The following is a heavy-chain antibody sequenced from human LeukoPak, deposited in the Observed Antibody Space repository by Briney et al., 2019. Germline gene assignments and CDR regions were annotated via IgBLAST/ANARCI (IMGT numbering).Heavy chain of an antibody. Sequence: AASVQVSCQASGGTFSSYAISWVRQAPGQGLGWMGGIIPIFGTANYAQKFQGRVTITADESTSIAYMELSSLRSEDTAVYYCASPGIAAADDPYYYYYGMDVWGQGTTVTVSS. CDR1: GGTFSSYA. D-gene: IGHD6-13*01. CDR2: IIPIFGTA. V-gene: IGHV1-69*01. CDR3: ASPGIAAADDPYYYYYGMDV. J-gene: IGHJ6*02.